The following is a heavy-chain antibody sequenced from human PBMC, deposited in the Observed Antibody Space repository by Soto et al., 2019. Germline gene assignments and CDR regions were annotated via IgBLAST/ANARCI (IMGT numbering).Heavy chain of an antibody. Sequence: GGSLRLSCAASGFTFSSYAMSWVRQAPGKGLEWVSAISGSGGSTYYADSVKGRFTISRDNSKNTLYLQMNSLRAEDTAVYYCARDGYSGYVHAFDNSGQGTMVTVSS. D-gene: IGHD5-12*01. J-gene: IGHJ3*02. CDR1: GFTFSSYA. V-gene: IGHV3-23*01. CDR3: ARDGYSGYVHAFDN. CDR2: ISGSGGST.